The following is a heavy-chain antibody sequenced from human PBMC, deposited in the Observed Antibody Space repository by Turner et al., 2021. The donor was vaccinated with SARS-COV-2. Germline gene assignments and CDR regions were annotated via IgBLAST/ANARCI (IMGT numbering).Heavy chain of an antibody. CDR3: AGRDSNGYVGAFGM. CDR2: MNPNSGHT. V-gene: IGHV1-8*03. J-gene: IGHJ3*02. Sequence: QAQLVQSGAEVKTPGASVTVSWKASVYTFTTSDSNWVRQAAGQGLEWMGWMNPNSGHTAYAQKFQGRVTITRKTSISTVYMELSSLRSDDTAVYYCAGRDSNGYVGAFGMWGQGTMVTVSS. D-gene: IGHD4-4*01. CDR1: VYTFTTSD.